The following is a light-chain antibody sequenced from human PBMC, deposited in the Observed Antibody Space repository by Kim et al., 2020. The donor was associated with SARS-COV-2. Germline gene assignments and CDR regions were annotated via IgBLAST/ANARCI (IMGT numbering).Light chain of an antibody. J-gene: IGKJ1*01. V-gene: IGKV1-39*01. CDR2: AAS. CDR3: QQSYSTSWT. CDR1: QSISSY. Sequence: ASVGDRVTITCRASQSISSYLNCYQQKPGNAPKLLIYAASSLQSGVPSRFSGSGSGTDFTHTISSLQPEDFATYYCQQSYSTSWTFGQGTKVDIK.